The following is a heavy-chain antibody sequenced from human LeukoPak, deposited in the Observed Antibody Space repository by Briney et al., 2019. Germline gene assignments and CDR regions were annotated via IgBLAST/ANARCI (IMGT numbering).Heavy chain of an antibody. D-gene: IGHD3-10*01. Sequence: SETLSLTCAVSGGSISSGGYSWSWIRQPPGKGLEWIGYIYHSGSTYYNPSLKSRVTISVDRSKNQFSLKLSSVTAADTAVYYCARGSGRVRGVITSSGDAFDIWGQGTMVTVSS. J-gene: IGHJ3*02. V-gene: IGHV4-30-2*01. CDR3: ARGSGRVRGVITSSGDAFDI. CDR2: IYHSGST. CDR1: GGSISSGGYS.